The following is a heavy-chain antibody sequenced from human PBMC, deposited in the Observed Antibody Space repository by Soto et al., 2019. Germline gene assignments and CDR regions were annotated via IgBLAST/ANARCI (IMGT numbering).Heavy chain of an antibody. CDR1: GFRFSNAW. CDR3: NTGYSFGLRNR. Sequence: PGWSLRLSCAASGFRFSNAWMFWVRQLPGRGLEWVGRIKSKSDGETTDYAAPVQGRFTLSRDDSKKELYLQMNSLKTEDTGVYYCNTGYSFGLRNRWGQGTLVTVSS. D-gene: IGHD5-18*01. J-gene: IGHJ4*02. V-gene: IGHV3-15*01. CDR2: IKSKSDGETT.